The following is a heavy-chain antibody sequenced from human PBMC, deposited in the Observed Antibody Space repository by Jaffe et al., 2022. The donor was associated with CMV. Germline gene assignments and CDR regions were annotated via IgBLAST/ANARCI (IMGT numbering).Heavy chain of an antibody. CDR2: IIPIFGTA. Sequence: QVQLVQSGAEVKKPGSSVKVSCKASGGTFSSYAISWVRQAPGQGLEWMGGIIPIFGTANYAQKFQGRVTITADESTSTAYMELSSLRSEDTAVYYCARCPYDFWSGYLAPHYYYGMDVWGQGTTVTVSS. CDR1: GGTFSSYA. J-gene: IGHJ6*02. D-gene: IGHD3-3*01. CDR3: ARCPYDFWSGYLAPHYYYGMDV. V-gene: IGHV1-69*01.